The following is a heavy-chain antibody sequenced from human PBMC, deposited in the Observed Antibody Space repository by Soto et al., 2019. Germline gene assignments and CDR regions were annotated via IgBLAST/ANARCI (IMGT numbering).Heavy chain of an antibody. CDR3: AKEMIASTLADFFDY. CDR1: GFTFSNYG. CDR2: ISGSGGRT. Sequence: EVQLLESGGGLIQPGGSLRLSCEASGFTFSNYGMTWVRLAPGQGLEWVSTISGSGGRTFYADPVKGRFTISRDNSKNTLYLQMNSLRADDTAVDYCAKEMIASTLADFFDYWGQGTLVTVSS. V-gene: IGHV3-23*01. D-gene: IGHD2-21*01. J-gene: IGHJ4*02.